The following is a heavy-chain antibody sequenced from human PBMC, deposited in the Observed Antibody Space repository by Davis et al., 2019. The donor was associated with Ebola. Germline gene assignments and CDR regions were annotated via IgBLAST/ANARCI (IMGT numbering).Heavy chain of an antibody. Sequence: ASVKVSCKASGYTFTSYGISWVRQAPGQGLEWMGWISAYNDNTNYAQKLQGRVTMTTDTSTSTAYMELRSLRSDDTAVYYCARAITMIVAESWFDPWGQGTLVTVSS. CDR1: GYTFTSYG. D-gene: IGHD3-22*01. CDR2: ISAYNDNT. J-gene: IGHJ5*02. V-gene: IGHV1-18*01. CDR3: ARAITMIVAESWFDP.